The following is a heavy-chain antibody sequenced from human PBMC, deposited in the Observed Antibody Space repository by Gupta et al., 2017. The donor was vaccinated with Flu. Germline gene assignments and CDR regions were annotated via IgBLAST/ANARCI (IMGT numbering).Heavy chain of an antibody. CDR2: NYDDGSF. D-gene: IGHD3-22*01. Sequence: QVQLQESGPGLVQPSQTLSLICTVSGGSIILGSAYWSWIRQHPGKGLEWIGYNYDDGSFSYNPSLKSRATISVDTSKNQFSLKLSSVTAADTAVYYCARGPLTIYSETSGHHIPDWGQGILVTVSA. V-gene: IGHV4-31*03. CDR3: ARGPLTIYSETSGHHIPD. J-gene: IGHJ4*02. CDR1: GGSIILGSAY.